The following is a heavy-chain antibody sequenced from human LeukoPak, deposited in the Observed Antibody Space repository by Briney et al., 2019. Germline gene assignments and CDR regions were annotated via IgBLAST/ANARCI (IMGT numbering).Heavy chain of an antibody. CDR1: GGSMTSHY. J-gene: IGHJ6*03. D-gene: IGHD3-10*01. CDR2: IFYSGST. V-gene: IGHV4-59*11. Sequence: SETPSLTCTVSGGSMTSHYWSWIRQPPGKGLEWIGNIFYSGSTDYNSSLKSRVIMSIDTSKNQFSLNLSSVTAADTAVYYCARESSGTYYNPLGYMDVWGKGTTVTVSS. CDR3: ARESSGTYYNPLGYMDV.